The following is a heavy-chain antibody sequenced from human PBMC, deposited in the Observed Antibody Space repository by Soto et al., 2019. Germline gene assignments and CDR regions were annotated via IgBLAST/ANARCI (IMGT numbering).Heavy chain of an antibody. Sequence: QEHLQESGPGLVKPSETLSLTCTVSGGSISTYYWSWIRQPPGKGLEWIGYINFSGSTNYNPSLKSRVTISVDTSKNQCSLKLGSVTAADTAVYYCARVGILTGYYKGLDVWGQGTTVTVSS. V-gene: IGHV4-59*01. CDR1: GGSISTYY. J-gene: IGHJ6*02. CDR2: INFSGST. D-gene: IGHD3-9*01. CDR3: ARVGILTGYYKGLDV.